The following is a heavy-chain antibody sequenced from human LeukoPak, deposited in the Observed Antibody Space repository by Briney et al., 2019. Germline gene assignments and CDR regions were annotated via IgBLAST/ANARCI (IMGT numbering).Heavy chain of an antibody. J-gene: IGHJ4*02. CDR2: ITSTSRYI. D-gene: IGHD1-26*01. Sequence: GGSLRLSCAASGFTFGPYTMNWVRQAPGKGLEWAASITSTSRYIYYGDSVKGRFTISRDNAQSSLYLQMNRLRVEDTAVYYCARDGSYYGQYYFDYWGRGTLVTVSS. V-gene: IGHV3-21*06. CDR1: GFTFGPYT. CDR3: ARDGSYYGQYYFDY.